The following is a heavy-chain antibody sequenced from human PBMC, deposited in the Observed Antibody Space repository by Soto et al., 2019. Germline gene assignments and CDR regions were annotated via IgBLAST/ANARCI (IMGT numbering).Heavy chain of an antibody. CDR3: ARVKGYYYDSSGYHSGYYYGMDV. V-gene: IGHV1-3*01. CDR2: SNAGNGNT. Sequence: QVQLVQSGAEVKKPGASVKVSCKASGYTFTSYAMHWVRQAPGQRLEWMGWSNAGNGNTKYSQKFQGRVTITRDTSASTAYMELSSLRSEDTAVYYCARVKGYYYDSSGYHSGYYYGMDVWGQGTTVTVSS. D-gene: IGHD3-22*01. J-gene: IGHJ6*02. CDR1: GYTFTSYA.